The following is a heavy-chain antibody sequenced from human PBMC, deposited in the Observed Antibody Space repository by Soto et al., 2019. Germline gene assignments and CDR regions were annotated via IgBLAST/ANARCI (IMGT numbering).Heavy chain of an antibody. CDR3: ATGYFSNYYDSSGYYGY. Sequence: GASVKVSCKASGYTFTSYYMHWVRQAPGQGLEWMGIINPSGGSTIYAQKFQGRVTMTEDTSTDTAYMELSSLRSEDTAVYYCATGYFSNYYDSSGYYGYWGQGTLVTVSS. CDR1: GYTFTSYY. J-gene: IGHJ4*02. CDR2: INPSGGST. V-gene: IGHV1-46*01. D-gene: IGHD3-22*01.